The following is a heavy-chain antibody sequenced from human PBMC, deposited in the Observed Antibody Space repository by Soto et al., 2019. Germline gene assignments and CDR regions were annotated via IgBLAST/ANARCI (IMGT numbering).Heavy chain of an antibody. D-gene: IGHD3-16*01. CDR2: IWYDGSNK. CDR3: ARDWGWLIDDLGLGY. Sequence: PGGSLRLSCAASGFTFSSYGMHWVRQAPGKGLEWVAVIWYDGSNKYYADSVKGRFTISRDNSKNTLYLQMNSLRAEDTAVYYCARDWGWLIDDLGLGYWGQGTLVTVSS. J-gene: IGHJ4*02. CDR1: GFTFSSYG. V-gene: IGHV3-33*01.